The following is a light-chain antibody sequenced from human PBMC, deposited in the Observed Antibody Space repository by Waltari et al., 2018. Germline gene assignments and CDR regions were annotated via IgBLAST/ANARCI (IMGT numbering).Light chain of an antibody. CDR3: SSYTTSTTVI. V-gene: IGLV2-14*03. Sequence: QSALTQPASVSASPGQSITISCTGTSSDIGRYNYVSWYQQHPGTAPKLLIFDVSKWPSGVSNRFSGSKSADTASLTISGLQSEDEADYYCSSYTTSTTVIFGGGTKLTVL. CDR2: DVS. J-gene: IGLJ2*01. CDR1: SSDIGRYNY.